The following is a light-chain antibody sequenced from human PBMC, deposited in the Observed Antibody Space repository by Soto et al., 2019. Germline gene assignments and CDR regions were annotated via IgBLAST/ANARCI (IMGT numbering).Light chain of an antibody. CDR1: SSDVGAYDY. Sequence: QSALTQPASVSGSPGQSITISCTGTSSDVGAYDYVSWYQQHPGEVPKLMIFDVSDRPSEVSNRFSGSKSGNTASLTISGLQAEDEADYYCSSFTTSTSYVFGTGTKVTVL. CDR3: SSFTTSTSYV. V-gene: IGLV2-14*03. J-gene: IGLJ1*01. CDR2: DVS.